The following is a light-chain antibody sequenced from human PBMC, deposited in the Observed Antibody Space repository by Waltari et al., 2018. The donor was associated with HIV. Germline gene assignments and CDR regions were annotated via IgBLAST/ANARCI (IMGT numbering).Light chain of an antibody. Sequence: QSALTQPASVSGSPGQSITISCTGTSSDVGGYNSVSWYHQHPGKAPKLMIYEVSKRPSGVSNRFSGSKSGNTASRTISGLQAEDEADYYCSSYTSSSTYVFGTGTKVTVL. J-gene: IGLJ1*01. CDR1: SSDVGGYNS. CDR2: EVS. V-gene: IGLV2-14*01. CDR3: SSYTSSSTYV.